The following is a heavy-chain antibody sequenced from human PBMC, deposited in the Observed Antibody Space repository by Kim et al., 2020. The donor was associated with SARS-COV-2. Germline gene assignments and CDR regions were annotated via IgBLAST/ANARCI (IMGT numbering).Heavy chain of an antibody. Sequence: GGSLRLSCAASGFTFSSYSMNWVRQAPGKGLEWVSYISSSSSTIYYADSVKGRFTISRDNAKNSLYLQMNSLRDEDTAVYYCARDRIALVVPAATPRGGMDVWGQGTTVTVSS. CDR3: ARDRIALVVPAATPRGGMDV. J-gene: IGHJ6*02. D-gene: IGHD2-2*01. V-gene: IGHV3-48*02. CDR1: GFTFSSYS. CDR2: ISSSSSTI.